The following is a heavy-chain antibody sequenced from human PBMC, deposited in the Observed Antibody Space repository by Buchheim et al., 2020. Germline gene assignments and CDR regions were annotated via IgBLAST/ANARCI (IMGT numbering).Heavy chain of an antibody. J-gene: IGHJ4*02. D-gene: IGHD5-18*01. Sequence: EVQLVESGGGLVQPGGSLRLSYAASGFTFSSYWMSWVRQAPGKGLEWVANIKQDGSEKYYVDSVKGRFTISRDNAKNSLYLQMNSLRAEDTAVYYCARGGKGGYSWVDFDYWGQGTL. CDR1: GFTFSSYW. V-gene: IGHV3-7*01. CDR3: ARGGKGGYSWVDFDY. CDR2: IKQDGSEK.